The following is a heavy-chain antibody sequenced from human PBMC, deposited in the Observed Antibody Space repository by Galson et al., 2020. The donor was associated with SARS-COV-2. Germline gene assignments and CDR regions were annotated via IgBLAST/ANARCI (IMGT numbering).Heavy chain of an antibody. CDR1: GGSISSYY. Sequence: SETLSLTCTVSGGSISSYYWSWIRQPAGKGLEWIGRIYTSGSTNYNPSFKSRVTLSVDTSKKQLSLKLSSVTAADTALYYCARGVRGGAFDIWGQGTRVTVSS. D-gene: IGHD3-10*01. CDR2: IYTSGST. CDR3: ARGVRGGAFDI. J-gene: IGHJ3*02. V-gene: IGHV4-4*07.